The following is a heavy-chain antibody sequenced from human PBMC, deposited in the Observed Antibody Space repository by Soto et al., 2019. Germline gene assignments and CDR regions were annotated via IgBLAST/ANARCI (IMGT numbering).Heavy chain of an antibody. J-gene: IGHJ5*02. CDR3: ALRKDCSRTDCYLASFDP. CDR1: GLSLSTGKLG. D-gene: IGHD2-2*01. V-gene: IGHV2-26*01. Sequence: QVTLKESGPVLVKPTETLTLTCTVSGLSLSTGKLGVSWIRQPPGKALEWLAHIFSTDDKSYSTSLRSRVTISKDTSRSQVVLTMTNMDPLDSGTYYCALRKDCSRTDCYLASFDPWGQGTLVTVSS. CDR2: IFSTDDK.